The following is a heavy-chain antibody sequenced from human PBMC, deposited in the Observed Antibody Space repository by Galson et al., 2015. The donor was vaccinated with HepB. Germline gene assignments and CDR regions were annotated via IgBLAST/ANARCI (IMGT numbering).Heavy chain of an antibody. CDR3: ARGVGDYWRQSGGMDY. J-gene: IGHJ4*01. V-gene: IGHV4-59*01. D-gene: IGHD2/OR15-2a*01. CDR1: GGSINNYY. Sequence: SETLSLTCTVSGGSINNYYWRWIRQPPGKGLEWIGFIYYSGSTNYNPSLKSRVAISVDTSKNQFSLKLSSVTAADTAVYYCARGVGDYWRQSGGMDYWGQGTLVTVSS. CDR2: IYYSGST.